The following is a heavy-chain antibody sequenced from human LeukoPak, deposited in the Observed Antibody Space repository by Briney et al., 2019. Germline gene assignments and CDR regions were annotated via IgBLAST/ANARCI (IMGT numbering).Heavy chain of an antibody. CDR1: GYTFISYG. J-gene: IGHJ4*02. CDR3: ARADIIVVAGATPVGSAFEY. Sequence: ASLKVSCKTPGYTFISYGISWLRQAPGQGIEWMGWISANKGDTEYAQKFQGRLTVTRDTSTSTAYMELKRLKSDDTAVYYCARADIIVVAGATPVGSAFEYWGQGTLITVS. V-gene: IGHV1-18*01. D-gene: IGHD2-15*01. CDR2: ISANKGDT.